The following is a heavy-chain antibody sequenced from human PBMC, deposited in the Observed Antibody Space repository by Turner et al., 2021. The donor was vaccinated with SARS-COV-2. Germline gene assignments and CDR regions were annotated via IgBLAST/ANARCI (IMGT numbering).Heavy chain of an antibody. Sequence: EVQLVESGGGLVTPGGSLRLSCAASGFTFSRYRMNWVRQAPGKGLEWVSSISSSSSYIYYADSVKGRFTISRDNAKKSLFLQMNSLRAEDTAVYYCARARWDYYDSSGYYPDAFDIWGQGTMVTVSS. V-gene: IGHV3-21*01. CDR3: ARARWDYYDSSGYYPDAFDI. D-gene: IGHD3-22*01. CDR1: GFTFSRYR. CDR2: ISSSSSYI. J-gene: IGHJ3*02.